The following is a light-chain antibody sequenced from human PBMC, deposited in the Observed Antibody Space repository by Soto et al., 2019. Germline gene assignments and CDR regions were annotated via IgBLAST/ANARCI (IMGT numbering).Light chain of an antibody. CDR3: QQSYNVPFT. Sequence: DIQMTQSPASLAASLGDRITISCRASQTISNYLNWYHQKPGDAPKILIYGSSTLQSGVPSTFSGSGSGTEVTLSISSLQPEDFGTYYCQQSYNVPFTFGPGTKVDVK. J-gene: IGKJ3*01. CDR1: QTISNY. V-gene: IGKV1-39*01. CDR2: GSS.